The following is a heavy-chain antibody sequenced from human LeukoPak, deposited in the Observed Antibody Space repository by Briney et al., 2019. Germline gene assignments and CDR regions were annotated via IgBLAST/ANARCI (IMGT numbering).Heavy chain of an antibody. CDR1: GYSFTAHY. Sequence: AASVKVSCKASGYSFTAHYMHWIRQAPGQGLEWMGQSNPDNVGTKYASKFQGRVTMTRDTSIATVYMELSSLRSEDTAVYYCARDKASWYGPPPGLDYWGQGTLVTVSS. CDR3: ARDKASWYGPPPGLDY. CDR2: SNPDNVGT. V-gene: IGHV1-2*06. J-gene: IGHJ4*02. D-gene: IGHD6-13*01.